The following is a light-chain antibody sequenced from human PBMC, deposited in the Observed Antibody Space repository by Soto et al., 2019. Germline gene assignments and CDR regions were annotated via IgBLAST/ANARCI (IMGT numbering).Light chain of an antibody. V-gene: IGKV3-20*01. J-gene: IGKJ1*01. CDR1: QRVSSSY. CDR3: QLSRASAPP. Sequence: APRSRRTSQRVSSSYLAWYQQKPGQAPRLLIYGASSRATGIPDRFSVSVSGTDYTLTMRCLQSGDSAMPDCQLSRASAPPCALGT. CDR2: GAS.